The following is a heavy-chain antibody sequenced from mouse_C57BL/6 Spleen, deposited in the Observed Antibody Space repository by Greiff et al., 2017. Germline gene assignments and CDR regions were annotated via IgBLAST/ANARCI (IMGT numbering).Heavy chain of an antibody. D-gene: IGHD1-1*01. Sequence: EVKLMESGPELVKPGASVKISCKASGYTFTDYYMNWVKQSPGKSLEWIGDINPNNGGTSYNQKFKGKATLTVDKSSSTAYMELRSLTSEDSAVYYCASHYYGGSFAYWGQGTLVTVSA. CDR3: ASHYYGGSFAY. V-gene: IGHV1-26*01. CDR1: GYTFTDYY. J-gene: IGHJ3*01. CDR2: INPNNGGT.